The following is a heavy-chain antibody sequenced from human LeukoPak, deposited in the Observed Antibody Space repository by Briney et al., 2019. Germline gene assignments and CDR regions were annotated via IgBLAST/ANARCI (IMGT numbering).Heavy chain of an antibody. Sequence: PGGSLRLSCAVSGFTFSTYWMSWVRQAPGKGLAWVDNINQDGGEKYYVDSVKGRFTISRDNAKNSLYLQMNSLRAEDTAVYYCARDIKRIVDTAMVNAFDIWGQGTMVTVSS. CDR3: ARDIKRIVDTAMVNAFDI. D-gene: IGHD5-18*01. V-gene: IGHV3-7*01. CDR2: INQDGGEK. J-gene: IGHJ3*02. CDR1: GFTFSTYW.